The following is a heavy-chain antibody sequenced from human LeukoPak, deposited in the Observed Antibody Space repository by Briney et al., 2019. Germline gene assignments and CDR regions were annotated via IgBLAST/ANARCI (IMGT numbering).Heavy chain of an antibody. CDR3: ARSPYYGSNSRGAFDV. V-gene: IGHV4-59*08. D-gene: IGHD4-23*01. J-gene: IGHJ3*01. Sequence: PSETLSLTCTVSGGSISNYYWSWTRQPPGKGLEWIGYISYSGSPNYNPPLKSRVSISIDTSKNQFSLELTSVTAADTALYFCARSPYYGSNSRGAFDVWGQGTVVPVSS. CDR2: ISYSGSP. CDR1: GGSISNYY.